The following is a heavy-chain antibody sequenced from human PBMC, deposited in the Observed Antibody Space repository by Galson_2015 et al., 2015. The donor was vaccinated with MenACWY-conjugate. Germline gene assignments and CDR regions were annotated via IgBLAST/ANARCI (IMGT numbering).Heavy chain of an antibody. CDR1: GFTFSSYS. CDR3: ARGGVGVTSDY. CDR2: ISSSRSTI. Sequence: SLRLSCAAAGFTFSSYSMNWVRQAPGKGLERVSYISSSRSTIYYEASVKGRCTISRDNATNSLYLQMNSLRAEDTAVYYCARGGVGVTSDYWGQGTLVTVSS. J-gene: IGHJ4*02. D-gene: IGHD1-26*01. V-gene: IGHV3-48*04.